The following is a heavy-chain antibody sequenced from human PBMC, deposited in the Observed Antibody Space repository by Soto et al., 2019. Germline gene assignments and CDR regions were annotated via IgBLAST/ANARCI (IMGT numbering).Heavy chain of an antibody. CDR3: ARSFTDGTAWDF. CDR2: INAGDSDT. Sequence: DVQLVQSGAEVKKPGESLTISCQGSGYSITNYWIGWVRPMPGKGLEWMGIINAGDSDTRYSPSFQGQVTISADKSIRTAYLPWSSLRASDTAMYFCARSFTDGTAWDFWGQGNLVTVSS. CDR1: GYSITNYW. D-gene: IGHD3-10*01. V-gene: IGHV5-51*01. J-gene: IGHJ4*02.